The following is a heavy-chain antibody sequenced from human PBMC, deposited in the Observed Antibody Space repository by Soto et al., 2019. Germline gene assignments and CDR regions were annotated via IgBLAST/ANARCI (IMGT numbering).Heavy chain of an antibody. J-gene: IGHJ5*02. V-gene: IGHV3-30*03. CDR1: GFNFRTYG. CDR3: ARDRQKWLTSPLDP. CDR2: IFYDGISK. D-gene: IGHD6-19*01. Sequence: GGSLRLSCVASGFNFRTYGMHWVRQAPGKGLEWVANIFYDGISKYYADAVRGRFSVSRDNSKNTLDLQMTSLKEEDTAVYYCARDRQKWLTSPLDPWGQGTLVTVSS.